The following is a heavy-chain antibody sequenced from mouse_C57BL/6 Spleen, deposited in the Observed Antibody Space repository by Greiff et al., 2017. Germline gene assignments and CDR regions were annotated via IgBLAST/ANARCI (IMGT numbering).Heavy chain of an antibody. V-gene: IGHV3-6*01. CDR1: GYSITSGYY. D-gene: IGHD2-12*01. CDR2: ISYDGSN. CDR3: ASVYYSHYFDY. Sequence: EVKLQESGPGLVKPSQSLSLTCSVTGYSITSGYYWNWIRQFPGNKLEWMGYISYDGSNNYNPSLKNRISITRDTSKNQFFLKLNSVTTEDTATYYCASVYYSHYFDYWGQGTTLTVSS. J-gene: IGHJ2*01.